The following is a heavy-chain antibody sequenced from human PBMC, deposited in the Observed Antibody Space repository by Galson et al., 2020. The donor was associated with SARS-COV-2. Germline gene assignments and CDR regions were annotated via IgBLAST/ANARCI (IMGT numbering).Heavy chain of an antibody. D-gene: IGHD7-27*01. J-gene: IGHJ4*02. CDR1: GFTFSSYW. CDR3: ARGDMGNDYFDY. V-gene: IGHV3-74*01. CDR2: SEGSST. Sequence: GGSLRLSCAASGFTFSSYWMHWVRQAPGKGLVWVSRSEGSSTSYADSVKGRFTISGDNAKNTLYLQMNSLRAEDTAVYYCARGDMGNDYFDYWGQGTLVTVSS.